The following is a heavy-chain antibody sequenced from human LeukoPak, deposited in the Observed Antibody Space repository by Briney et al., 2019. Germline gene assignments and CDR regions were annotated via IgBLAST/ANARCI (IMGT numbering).Heavy chain of an antibody. CDR1: RSAFSSYS. D-gene: IGHD1-20*01. V-gene: IGHV3-48*02. J-gene: IGHJ4*02. CDR3: ARALNFPFDY. Sequence: TVRTLRLSSASSRSAFSSYSKNCRCQGPRKGLEWISYILSSSTGMSYADSVKGRFTISRDNAKNSLYLQMSSLRDDDTAVYYRARALNFPFDYWGRGTLVTVSS. CDR2: ILSSSTGM.